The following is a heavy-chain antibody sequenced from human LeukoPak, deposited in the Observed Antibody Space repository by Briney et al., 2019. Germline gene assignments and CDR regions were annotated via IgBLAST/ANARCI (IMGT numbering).Heavy chain of an antibody. CDR3: ARWVGGLADDYYFDY. CDR1: GFTFSSYA. D-gene: IGHD3/OR15-3a*01. CDR2: FSGSGGST. Sequence: GGSLRLSCAASGFTFSSYAMSWVRQAPGKGLEWVSAFSGSGGSTYYADSVKGRFTISRDNSKNTLFLQMNSLRAEDTAVYYCARWVGGLADDYYFDYWGQGTLVTVSS. V-gene: IGHV3-23*01. J-gene: IGHJ4*02.